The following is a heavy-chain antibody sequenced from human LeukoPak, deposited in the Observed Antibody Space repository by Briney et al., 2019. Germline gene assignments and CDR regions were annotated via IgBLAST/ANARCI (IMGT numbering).Heavy chain of an antibody. D-gene: IGHD2-2*01. J-gene: IGHJ5*02. V-gene: IGHV3-23*01. CDR1: GFTFSSYA. CDR3: AKCSTTCYGNWFDP. CDR2: MSGSGYTA. Sequence: PGGSLRLSCAASGFTFSSYALSWVRQAPGKGLEWVSLMSGSGYTADYADSVKGRFTISRDNSKNTLYLQMSSLRAEDTAVYYCAKCSTTCYGNWFDPWGQGTLVTVSS.